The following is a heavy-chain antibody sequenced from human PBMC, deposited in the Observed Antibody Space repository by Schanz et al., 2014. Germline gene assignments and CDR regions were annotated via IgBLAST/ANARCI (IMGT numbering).Heavy chain of an antibody. Sequence: VQLEQSGAEVKKPGSSVKVSCKASGGTFSSFGINWVRQAPGQWLEWMGRIIPSLGLAKYEQKFQDKVTITADTSTTTAYMELSGLRSEDTAVYYCARDRLECGAECYSVEVFEIWGQGTLVIVSS. CDR1: GGTFSSFG. CDR3: ARDRLECGAECYSVEVFEI. CDR2: IIPSLGLA. J-gene: IGHJ4*02. D-gene: IGHD2-21*01. V-gene: IGHV1-69*04.